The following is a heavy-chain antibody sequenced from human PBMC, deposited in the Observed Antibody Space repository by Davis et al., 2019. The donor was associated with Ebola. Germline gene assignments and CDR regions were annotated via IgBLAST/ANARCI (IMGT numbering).Heavy chain of an antibody. CDR3: ARVLYPNWFDP. CDR1: GGSISSGGYY. V-gene: IGHV4-31*03. CDR2: IYYSGST. Sequence: PSETLSLTCTVSGGSISSGGYYWSWIRQHPGKGLEWIGYIYYSGSTYYNPSLKSRVTTSVDTSKNQFSLKLSSVTAADTAVYYCARVLYPNWFDPRAREPWSPSPQ. D-gene: IGHD2-2*01. J-gene: IGHJ5*02.